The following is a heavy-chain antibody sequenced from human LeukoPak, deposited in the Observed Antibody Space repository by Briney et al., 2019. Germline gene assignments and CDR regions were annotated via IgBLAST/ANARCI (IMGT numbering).Heavy chain of an antibody. J-gene: IGHJ4*02. Sequence: GGSLRLSCAASGFTFSVYAMTWVRQGPGKGLEWVSIISGNGGSTYYADSVKGRFTISRDNSKNTLYLQMNSLRAEDTAIYYCAKDLQGSSWYSPDQWGQGTLVTVSS. CDR1: GFTFSVYA. V-gene: IGHV3-23*01. CDR3: AKDLQGSSWYSPDQ. D-gene: IGHD6-13*01. CDR2: ISGNGGST.